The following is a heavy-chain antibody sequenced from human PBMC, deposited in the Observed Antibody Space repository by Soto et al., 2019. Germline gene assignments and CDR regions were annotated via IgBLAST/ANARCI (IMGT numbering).Heavy chain of an antibody. CDR3: ARAGGDGCNLDYYYGMDV. CDR2: IIPIFGTA. V-gene: IGHV1-69*13. J-gene: IGHJ6*02. Sequence: SVKVSCKASGGTFRSYAISWVRQAPGQGLEWMGGIIPIFGTANYAQKFQGRVTITADESTSTAYMELSSLRSEDTAVYYCARAGGDGCNLDYYYGMDVWGQGTTVTVSS. D-gene: IGHD2-21*01. CDR1: GGTFRSYA.